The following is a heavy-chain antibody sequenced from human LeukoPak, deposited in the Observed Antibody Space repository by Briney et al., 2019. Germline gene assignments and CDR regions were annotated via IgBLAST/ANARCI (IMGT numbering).Heavy chain of an antibody. CDR2: ISYDGSNK. D-gene: IGHD2-15*01. V-gene: IGHV3-30*18. J-gene: IGHJ4*02. Sequence: PGGSLRLSCAASGXTFSSYAMSWVRQAPGKGLEWVAVISYDGSNKYYADSVKGRFTISRDNSKNTLYLQMNSLRAEDTAVYYCAKSVKYCSGGSCYRPYYFDYWGQGTLVTVSS. CDR3: AKSVKYCSGGSCYRPYYFDY. CDR1: GXTFSSYA.